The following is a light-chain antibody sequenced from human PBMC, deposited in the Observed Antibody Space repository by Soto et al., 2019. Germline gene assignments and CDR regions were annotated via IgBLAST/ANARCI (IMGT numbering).Light chain of an antibody. CDR1: QSVSSSY. Sequence: EIVLTQSPGTLSLSPGERATLSCRASQSVSSSYLAWYQQKPGQAPRLLIYGASSRATDIPDRFSGSGSGTDFTLTISRLEPEDFAVYYCQQYPGYTFGQGTKLEIK. V-gene: IGKV3-20*01. CDR3: QQYPGYT. CDR2: GAS. J-gene: IGKJ2*01.